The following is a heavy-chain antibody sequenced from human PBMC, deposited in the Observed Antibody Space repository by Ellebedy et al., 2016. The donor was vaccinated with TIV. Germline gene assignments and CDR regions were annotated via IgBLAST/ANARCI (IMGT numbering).Heavy chain of an antibody. D-gene: IGHD4-17*01. CDR3: ARAGGNYGDYFYYYYGMDV. CDR1: GFTFSDYS. V-gene: IGHV3-48*02. CDR2: ISSSSSTI. J-gene: IGHJ6*02. Sequence: GESLKISXAASGFTFSDYSMNWVRQAPGKGLEWVSYISSSSSTIYYTDSVKGRFTISRDNAKNSLYLQMNSLRDEDTAVYYCARAGGNYGDYFYYYYGMDVWGQGTTVTVSS.